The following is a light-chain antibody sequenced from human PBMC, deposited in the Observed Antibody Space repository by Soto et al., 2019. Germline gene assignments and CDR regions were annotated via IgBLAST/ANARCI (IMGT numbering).Light chain of an antibody. CDR1: RSIDSY. Sequence: DIQMTQSPSSLSASVGDRVTITCWASRSIDSYLNWYQHKPGKAPKLLIYAASSLQSGVPSRFSGSRSGTDFTLTISSLQPEDFATYYCQQSYGIPRTFGQGTKLEIK. V-gene: IGKV1-39*01. J-gene: IGKJ2*01. CDR2: AAS. CDR3: QQSYGIPRT.